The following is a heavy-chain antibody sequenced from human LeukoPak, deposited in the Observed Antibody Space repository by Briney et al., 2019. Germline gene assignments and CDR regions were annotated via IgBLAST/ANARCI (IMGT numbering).Heavy chain of an antibody. CDR2: IYYSGST. D-gene: IGHD3-10*01. CDR3: ARVGFSYYYGSGSYHPYYYMDV. V-gene: IGHV4-59*02. Sequence: SETLSLTCTVSGGSVSSYYWSWIRQPPGKGLEWIGYIYYSGSTNYNPSLKSRVTISVDTSKNQFSLKLSSVTAADTAVYYCARVGFSYYYGSGSYHPYYYMDVWGKGTTVTVSS. CDR1: GGSVSSYY. J-gene: IGHJ6*03.